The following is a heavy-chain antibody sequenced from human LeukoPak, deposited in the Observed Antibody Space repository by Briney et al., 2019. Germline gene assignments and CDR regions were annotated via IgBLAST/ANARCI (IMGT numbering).Heavy chain of an antibody. J-gene: IGHJ4*02. CDR1: GGPISGYY. Sequence: SETLSLTCTVSGGPISGYYWMWIRQPAGKGLEWVGRIYTCGGANYKRSLKSRVTMSVDTSKNQFSLKRSSVTAADTAVYYCARTAAGLDYWGQGTLVTVSS. CDR2: IYTCGGA. D-gene: IGHD6-13*01. V-gene: IGHV4-4*07. CDR3: ARTAAGLDY.